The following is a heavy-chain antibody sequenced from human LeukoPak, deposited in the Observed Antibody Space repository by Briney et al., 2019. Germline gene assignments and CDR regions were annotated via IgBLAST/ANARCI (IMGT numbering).Heavy chain of an antibody. V-gene: IGHV3-7*03. J-gene: IGHJ4*02. Sequence: GGSLRLSCAASGFTFSSYWMSWVRQAPGKGLEWVANIKQDGSEKYYVDSEKGRFTISRDNAKNSLYLQMNSLRAEDTAVYYCARAVGYCSSTSCYVYYFDYWGQGTLVTVSS. CDR3: ARAVGYCSSTSCYVYYFDY. CDR2: IKQDGSEK. D-gene: IGHD2-2*01. CDR1: GFTFSSYW.